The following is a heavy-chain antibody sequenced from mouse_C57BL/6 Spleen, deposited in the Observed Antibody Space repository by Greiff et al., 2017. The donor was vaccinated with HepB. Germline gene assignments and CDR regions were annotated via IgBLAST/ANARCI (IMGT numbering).Heavy chain of an antibody. CDR3: ARQLSLTGTGDYFDY. J-gene: IGHJ2*01. D-gene: IGHD4-1*01. CDR1: GYTFTDYN. Sequence: EVQLQQSGPELVKPGASVKIPCKASGYTFTDYNMDWVKQSHGKSLEWIGDINPNNGGTIYNQKFKGKATLTVDKSSSTAYMELRSLTSEDTAVYYCARQLSLTGTGDYFDYWGQGTTLTVSS. V-gene: IGHV1-18*01. CDR2: INPNNGGT.